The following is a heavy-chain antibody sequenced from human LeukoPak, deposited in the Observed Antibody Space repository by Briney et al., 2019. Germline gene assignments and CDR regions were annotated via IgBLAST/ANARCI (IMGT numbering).Heavy chain of an antibody. CDR3: AKDPDYYYGMDV. CDR2: IRQDGSEK. Sequence: GVSLRLSCAASGFTFSSYWMNWVRQAPGKGLEWVANIRQDGSEKYYVDSVKGRFTISRDNAKNSVYLQMNSLSAEDTAVYYCAKDPDYYYGMDVWGQGTTVTVSS. J-gene: IGHJ6*02. CDR1: GFTFSSYW. V-gene: IGHV3-7*01.